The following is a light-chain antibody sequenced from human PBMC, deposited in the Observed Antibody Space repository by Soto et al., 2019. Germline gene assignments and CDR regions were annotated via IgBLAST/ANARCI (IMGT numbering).Light chain of an antibody. Sequence: ILMTQSPATLSVSPGERATLSCRASQSVSSNLAWYQQKPGQAPRLLIYGASTRATGIPGRFSGSGSGTEFTLTISSLQSEDFAVSYCQQYDNWPPITFGQGTRLEIK. CDR3: QQYDNWPPIT. CDR2: GAS. CDR1: QSVSSN. V-gene: IGKV3-15*01. J-gene: IGKJ5*01.